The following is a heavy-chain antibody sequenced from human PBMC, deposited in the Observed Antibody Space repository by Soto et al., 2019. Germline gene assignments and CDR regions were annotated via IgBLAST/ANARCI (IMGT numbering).Heavy chain of an antibody. J-gene: IGHJ4*02. D-gene: IGHD1-26*01. V-gene: IGHV3-74*01. CDR2: INSDGSST. CDR3: ARALVWSGSYYAFDY. Sequence: EVQLVESGGGLVQPGGSLRLSCAASGFTFSSYWMYWVRQAPGKGLVWVSRINSDGSSTTYADSVKGRFTISRDNAKNTLYLQIYRLRAEDTAVYYCARALVWSGSYYAFDYWGQGTLVTVSS. CDR1: GFTFSSYW.